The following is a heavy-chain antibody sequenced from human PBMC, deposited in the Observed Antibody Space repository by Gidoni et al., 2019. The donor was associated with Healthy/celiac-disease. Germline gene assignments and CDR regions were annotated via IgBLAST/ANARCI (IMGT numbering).Heavy chain of an antibody. J-gene: IGHJ4*02. Sequence: EVQLLESGGGLVQPGGSLRLSCASSGFTFSSYAMSWVRQAPGKGLEWVSAISGSGGSTYYADSVKGRFTISRDNSKNTLYLQMNSLRAEDTAVYYCAKPPLLSLRLGELSLPDYWGQGTLVTVSS. CDR2: ISGSGGST. V-gene: IGHV3-23*01. CDR1: GFTFSSYA. D-gene: IGHD3-16*02. CDR3: AKPPLLSLRLGELSLPDY.